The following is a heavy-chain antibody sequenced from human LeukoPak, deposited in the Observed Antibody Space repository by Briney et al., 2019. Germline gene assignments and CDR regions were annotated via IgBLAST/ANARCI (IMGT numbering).Heavy chain of an antibody. D-gene: IGHD6-19*01. CDR3: ARSLRRQWLVPGGGMDV. CDR2: MNPNSGNT. Sequence: ASVKVSCKASGYTFTSYDINSVRQATGQELERMGWMNPNSGNTGYAQKFQGRVTMTRNTSISTAYMELSSLRAGDTAVYYCARSLRRQWLVPGGGMDVWGQGTTVTVSS. J-gene: IGHJ6*02. CDR1: GYTFTSYD. V-gene: IGHV1-8*01.